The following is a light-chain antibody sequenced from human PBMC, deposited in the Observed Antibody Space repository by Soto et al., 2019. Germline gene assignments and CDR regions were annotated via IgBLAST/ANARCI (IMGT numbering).Light chain of an antibody. J-gene: IGKJ2*01. CDR1: QSFLHTSNNKNY. V-gene: IGKV4-1*01. CDR3: QQYGSSPPYT. CDR2: WAS. Sequence: DIVMTQSPDSLAVSLGERATINCKSSQSFLHTSNNKNYLAWYQQKPGQPPKLLIYWASTRESGIPDRFSGSGSGTDFTLTISSLQAEDVAVYYCQQYGSSPPYTFGQGTKLQIK.